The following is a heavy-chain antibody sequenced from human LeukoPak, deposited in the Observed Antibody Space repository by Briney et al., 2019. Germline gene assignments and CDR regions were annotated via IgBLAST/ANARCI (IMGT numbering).Heavy chain of an antibody. CDR1: GFTFSNYA. CDR3: AKVNDDHDSGRPFDS. Sequence: GGSLRLSCAASGFTFSNYAMTWVRQAPGKGLEWVSAISGGGGTTYYTDYADSVKGRFTISRDNSKNTLYLQMNNLRAEDTAVYYCAKVNDDHDSGRPFDSWGQGTLVTVSS. J-gene: IGHJ4*02. D-gene: IGHD3-3*01. V-gene: IGHV3-23*01. CDR2: ISGGGGTT.